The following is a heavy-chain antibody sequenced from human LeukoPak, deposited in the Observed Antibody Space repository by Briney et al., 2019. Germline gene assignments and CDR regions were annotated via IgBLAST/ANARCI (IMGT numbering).Heavy chain of an antibody. J-gene: IGHJ5*02. D-gene: IGHD6-6*01. CDR1: GYTFTSYY. V-gene: IGHV1-46*01. CDR3: ARARSIAAPFDP. CDR2: INPSGGST. Sequence: ASVKVSCKASGYTFTSYYMHWVRQAPGQGLEWMGIINPSGGSTSYAQEFQGRVTMTRDTSTSTVYMELSSLRSEDTAVYYCARARSIAAPFDPWGQGTLVTVSS.